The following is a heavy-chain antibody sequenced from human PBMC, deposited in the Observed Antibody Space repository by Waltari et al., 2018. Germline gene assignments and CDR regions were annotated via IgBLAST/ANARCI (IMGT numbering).Heavy chain of an antibody. V-gene: IGHV4-38-2*01. D-gene: IGHD1-26*01. CDR2: IYHSGST. Sequence: QVHLQESGPGLVKPSETLSLTCAVSGYSLSSGYYWGWTRQPPGKGLKWIGSIYHSGSTYYNPSLKSRVTISVDTSKNQFSLKLSAVTAADTAVYYCARLMEAGGSDAFDIWGQGTMVTVSS. CDR3: ARLMEAGGSDAFDI. J-gene: IGHJ3*02. CDR1: GYSLSSGYY.